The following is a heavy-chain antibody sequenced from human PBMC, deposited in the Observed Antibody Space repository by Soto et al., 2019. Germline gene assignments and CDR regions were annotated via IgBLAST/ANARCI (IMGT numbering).Heavy chain of an antibody. CDR1: GFTFSSYA. D-gene: IGHD2-15*01. CDR3: AKRQDIVVVVAATGWQAGAFDI. V-gene: IGHV3-23*01. J-gene: IGHJ3*02. Sequence: GGSLRLSCAASGFTFSSYAMSWVRQAPGKGLEWVSAISGSGGSTYYADSVKGRLTISRDNSKNTLYLQMNSLRAEDTAVYYCAKRQDIVVVVAATGWQAGAFDIWGQGTMVTVS. CDR2: ISGSGGST.